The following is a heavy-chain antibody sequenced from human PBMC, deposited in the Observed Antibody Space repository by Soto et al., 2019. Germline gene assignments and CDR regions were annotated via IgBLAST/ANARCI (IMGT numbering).Heavy chain of an antibody. J-gene: IGHJ4*02. D-gene: IGHD3-10*01. CDR1: GFTFDDYA. CDR2: ISWNSGTI. Sequence: GGSLRLSCAASGFTFDDYAMHWVRQAPGKGLEWVSGISWNSGTIGYADSVKGRFTISRDNAKNSLYLQMNSLRPEDTALYFCAKDPGASGLYYFDYWGQGTLVTVSS. V-gene: IGHV3-9*01. CDR3: AKDPGASGLYYFDY.